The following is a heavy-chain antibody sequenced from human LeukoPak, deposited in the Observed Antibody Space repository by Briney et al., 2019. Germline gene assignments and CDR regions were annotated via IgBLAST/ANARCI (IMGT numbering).Heavy chain of an antibody. D-gene: IGHD3-9*01. J-gene: IGHJ4*02. CDR1: GFIFTDYW. CDR3: ASERYYDIGDY. V-gene: IGHV3-74*01. Sequence: GGSMRLSCAASGFIFTDYWMHWVRQGPGKELVWVARISGDGRGTTYADSVKGRFTISRDNAKNSLYLQMNSLRAEDTAVYYCASERYYDIGDYWGQGTLVTVSS. CDR2: ISGDGRGT.